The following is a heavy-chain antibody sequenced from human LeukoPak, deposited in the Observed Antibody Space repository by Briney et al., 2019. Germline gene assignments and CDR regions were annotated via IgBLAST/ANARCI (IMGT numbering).Heavy chain of an antibody. CDR3: ATKQWLAPPPDS. J-gene: IGHJ4*02. CDR2: INTDGTVT. Sequence: TGGSLRLSCAASGFTFSKYWMLWFRQAPGEGLESFSRINTDGTVTTYADSVKGRFTVSRDNADNTMFLQMNSVRDEDTAVYYCATKQWLAPPPDSWGQGTPVTVSS. D-gene: IGHD6-19*01. V-gene: IGHV3-74*01. CDR1: GFTFSKYW.